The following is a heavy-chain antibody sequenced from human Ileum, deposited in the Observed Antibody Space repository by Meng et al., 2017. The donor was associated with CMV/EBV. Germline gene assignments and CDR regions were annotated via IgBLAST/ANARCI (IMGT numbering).Heavy chain of an antibody. CDR2: SRSDNGET. D-gene: IGHD2-21*02. Sequence: SGKVSCHGSGHPFINYGISWVRTAPGQGLEWLGCSRSDNGETDQPQKFRGRVTMTTDKTTSTAYMELKSLTSDDTAVDYCVIDRRSMLGGDYYYFDYWGLGTLVTVSS. J-gene: IGHJ4*02. V-gene: IGHV1-18*01. CDR3: VIDRRSMLGGDYYYFDY. CDR1: GHPFINYG.